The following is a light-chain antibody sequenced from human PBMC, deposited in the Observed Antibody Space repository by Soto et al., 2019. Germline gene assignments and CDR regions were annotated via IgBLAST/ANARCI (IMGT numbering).Light chain of an antibody. CDR2: AAS. Sequence: DIQMTPSPSSLSASVVDRVTITCRASQSISYFLNWYQQKPGKAPKLLIYAASSLETGVPSRFSGTGSGTDFTFTISSLQPEDIATYYCQQYDNLPLTFGGGTKVDI. J-gene: IGKJ4*01. CDR3: QQYDNLPLT. CDR1: QSISYF. V-gene: IGKV1-33*01.